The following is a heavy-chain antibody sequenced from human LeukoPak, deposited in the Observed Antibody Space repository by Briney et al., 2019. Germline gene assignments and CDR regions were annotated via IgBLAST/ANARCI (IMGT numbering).Heavy chain of an antibody. D-gene: IGHD6-13*01. CDR2: IYYSGST. Sequence: SETLSLTCTVSGGSISSYYWSWIRQHPGKGLEWIGYIYYSGSTYYNPSLKSRVTISVDTSKNQFSLKLSSVTAADTAVYYCARGRIAASRAAYRLLELPDYWGQGTLVTVSS. V-gene: IGHV4-59*06. J-gene: IGHJ4*02. CDR3: ARGRIAASRAAYRLLELPDY. CDR1: GGSISSYY.